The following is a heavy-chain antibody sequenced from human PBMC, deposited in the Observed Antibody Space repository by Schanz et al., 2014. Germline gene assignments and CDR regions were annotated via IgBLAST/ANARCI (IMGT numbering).Heavy chain of an antibody. D-gene: IGHD3-10*01. CDR2: TRYDGNNK. J-gene: IGHJ3*02. CDR3: ARGIITMVRGGDVGAFDT. Sequence: QVQLVESGGGVVQPGRSLRLSCAASGITLSGYGLHWVRQAPGKGLEWVAATRYDGNNKYYVDSVKGRFTISRDNSKNTLYLQMNSLRAEDTAVYYCARGIITMVRGGDVGAFDTWGQGTMVTVSS. V-gene: IGHV3-33*08. CDR1: GITLSGYG.